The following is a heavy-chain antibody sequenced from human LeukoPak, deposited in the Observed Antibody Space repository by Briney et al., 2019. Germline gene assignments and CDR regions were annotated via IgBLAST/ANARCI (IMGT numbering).Heavy chain of an antibody. Sequence: GGSLRLSCAASGFTFSSYGMHWVRQAPGKGLEWVSAISGSGGSTYYADSVKGRFTISRDNSKNTLYLQMNSLRAEDTAVYYCAKGVSSSWTYNWFDPWGQGTLVTVSS. CDR3: AKGVSSSWTYNWFDP. CDR2: ISGSGGST. CDR1: GFTFSSYG. J-gene: IGHJ5*02. D-gene: IGHD6-13*01. V-gene: IGHV3-23*01.